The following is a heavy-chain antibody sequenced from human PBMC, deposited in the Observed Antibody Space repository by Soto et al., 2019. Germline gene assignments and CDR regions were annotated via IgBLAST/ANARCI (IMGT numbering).Heavy chain of an antibody. Sequence: PGGSLRLSCAASGFTFSSYAMSWVRQAPGKGLEWVSAIGGSGGSTYYADSVKGRFTISRDNSKNTLYLQMNSLRAEDTAVYYCAKDDDFWSGYSDYWGQGTLVTVSS. CDR2: IGGSGGST. D-gene: IGHD3-3*01. CDR3: AKDDDFWSGYSDY. CDR1: GFTFSSYA. V-gene: IGHV3-23*01. J-gene: IGHJ4*02.